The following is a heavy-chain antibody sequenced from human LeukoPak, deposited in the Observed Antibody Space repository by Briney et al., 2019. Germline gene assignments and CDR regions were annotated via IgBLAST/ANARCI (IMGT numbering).Heavy chain of an antibody. CDR3: ARVEQQWLVHFDY. J-gene: IGHJ4*02. V-gene: IGHV3-74*01. D-gene: IGHD6-19*01. CDR1: GFTFSSYW. Sequence: PGGSLRLSCAASGFTFSSYWMHCVRQAPGKGLVWVSRINSDGSSTSYADSVKGRFTISRDNAKNTLYLQMNSLRAEDTAVYYCARVEQQWLVHFDYWGQGTLVTVSS. CDR2: INSDGSST.